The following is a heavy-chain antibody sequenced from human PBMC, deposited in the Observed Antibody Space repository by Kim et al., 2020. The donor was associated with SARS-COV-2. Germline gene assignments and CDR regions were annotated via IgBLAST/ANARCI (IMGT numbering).Heavy chain of an antibody. Sequence: ASVKVSCKASGYTFTSYAMHWVRQAPGQRLEWMGWINAGNGNTKYSQKFQGRVTITRDTSASTAYMELSSLRSEDTAVYYCARGPTYYYDSSGYLPEYFDYWGQGTLVTVSS. CDR2: INAGNGNT. CDR3: ARGPTYYYDSSGYLPEYFDY. D-gene: IGHD3-22*01. CDR1: GYTFTSYA. V-gene: IGHV1-3*01. J-gene: IGHJ4*02.